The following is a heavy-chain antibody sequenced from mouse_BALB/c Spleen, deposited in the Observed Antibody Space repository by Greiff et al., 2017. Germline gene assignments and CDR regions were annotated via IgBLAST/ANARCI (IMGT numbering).Heavy chain of an antibody. V-gene: IGHV5-6-5*01. Sequence: EVMLVESGGGLVKPGGSLKLSCAASGFTFSSYAMSWVRQTPEKRLEWVASISSGGSTYYPDSVKGRFTISRDNARNILYLQMSSLRSEDTAMYYCARGATALFDYWGQGTTLTVSS. CDR3: ARGATALFDY. CDR2: ISSGGST. D-gene: IGHD1-2*01. CDR1: GFTFSSYA. J-gene: IGHJ2*01.